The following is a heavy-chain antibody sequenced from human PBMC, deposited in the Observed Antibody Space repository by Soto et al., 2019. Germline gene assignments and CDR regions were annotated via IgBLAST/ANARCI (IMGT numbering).Heavy chain of an antibody. V-gene: IGHV3-9*01. CDR3: ATVEWFGELLRYLDY. J-gene: IGHJ4*02. Sequence: EVQLVESGGGLVQPGRSLRLSCAASGFTFDDYAMHWFRQAPGKGLEWVSGISWNSDSIGYADSVKGRFTSARYNAKNSLYLQMNSLRAEGTALYYCATVEWFGELLRYLDYWGQGTLVTVSS. CDR1: GFTFDDYA. D-gene: IGHD3-10*01. CDR2: ISWNSDSI.